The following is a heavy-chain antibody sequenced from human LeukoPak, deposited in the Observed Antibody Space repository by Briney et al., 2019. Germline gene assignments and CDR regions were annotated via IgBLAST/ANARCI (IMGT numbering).Heavy chain of an antibody. CDR3: ARGLYKGDYWYWFDP. CDR2: IYYSGST. V-gene: IGHV4-61*01. CDR1: GGSVSTGSDF. J-gene: IGHJ5*02. D-gene: IGHD4-17*01. Sequence: PSETLSLTCTVSGGSVSTGSDFLSWIRQPPGKGLEWIGYIYYSGSTNYNPSLKSRVTISVDTSKNQFSLKLSSVTAADTAVYYCARGLYKGDYWYWFDPWGQGTLVTVSS.